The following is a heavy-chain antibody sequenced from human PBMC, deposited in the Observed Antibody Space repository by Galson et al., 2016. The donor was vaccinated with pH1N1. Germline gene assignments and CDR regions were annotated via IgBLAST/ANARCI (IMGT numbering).Heavy chain of an antibody. J-gene: IGHJ5*02. Sequence: PALVTPTQTLPLTCTFSGFPLSTRGVDVGWIRQPPGKALEWLVIYWTDDKRYSPSLKSRLTITKDTSKNQVVLTMTNMDPVDTATYYCAHSVGTRVFGVVTNFNWFDPWGQGTLVTVSS. D-gene: IGHD3-3*01. CDR3: AHSVGTRVFGVVTNFNWFDP. CDR1: GFPLSTRGVD. V-gene: IGHV2-5*01. CDR2: IYWTDDK.